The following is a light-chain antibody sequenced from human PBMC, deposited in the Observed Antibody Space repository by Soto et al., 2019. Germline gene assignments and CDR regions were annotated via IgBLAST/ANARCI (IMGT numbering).Light chain of an antibody. CDR1: QSVSSSY. Sequence: EIVLTQSPGTLSLSPGERATLSCRASQSVSSSYLAWYQQKPGQAPSLLIYGTSSRATGIPDRFSGSGSGTDFTLTLSRLEPEDSAIYYCQQYVSWTFGQGTKVEIK. CDR3: QQYVSWT. V-gene: IGKV3-20*01. J-gene: IGKJ1*01. CDR2: GTS.